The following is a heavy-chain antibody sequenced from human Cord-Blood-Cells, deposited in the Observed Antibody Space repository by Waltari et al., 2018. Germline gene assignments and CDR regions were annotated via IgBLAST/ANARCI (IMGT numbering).Heavy chain of an antibody. J-gene: IGHJ4*02. V-gene: IGHV4-59*08. D-gene: IGHD4-17*01. Sequence: QVQLQESGPGLVKPSETLSLTCTVSGGSISSYYWSWIRQPPGKGLELIGYIYYSGSTNYNPSLKSRVTISVDTSKNQFSLKLSSVTAADTAVYYCARQRNGDYVFDYWGQGTLVTVSS. CDR2: IYYSGST. CDR1: GGSISSYY. CDR3: ARQRNGDYVFDY.